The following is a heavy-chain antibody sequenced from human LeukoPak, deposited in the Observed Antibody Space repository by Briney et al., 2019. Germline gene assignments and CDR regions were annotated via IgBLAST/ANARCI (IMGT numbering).Heavy chain of an antibody. J-gene: IGHJ5*02. CDR2: INQDGSEK. CDR1: GFTFSSYW. CDR3: ARRCSSTSCYTSNNWFDP. D-gene: IGHD2-2*02. Sequence: TGGSLRLSCAASGFTFSSYWMNWVRQAPGEGLEWVANINQDGSEKCYVDSVKGRFTISRDNAKNSLYLQMNSLRAEDTAVYYCARRCSSTSCYTSNNWFDPWGQGTLVTVSS. V-gene: IGHV3-7*01.